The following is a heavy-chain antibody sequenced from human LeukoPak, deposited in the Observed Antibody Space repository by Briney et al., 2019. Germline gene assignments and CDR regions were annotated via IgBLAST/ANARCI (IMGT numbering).Heavy chain of an antibody. CDR1: GFTFSSYW. CDR2: IKQDGSEK. CDR3: ARDFCSSTSCFYDP. V-gene: IGHV3-7*01. J-gene: IGHJ5*02. D-gene: IGHD2-2*01. Sequence: GGSLRLSCAASGFTFSSYWMSWVRQAPGKGLEWVANIKQDGSEKYYVDSVKGRFTISRDNAKNSLYLQMNSLRAEDTAVCYCARDFCSSTSCFYDPWGQGTLVTVSS.